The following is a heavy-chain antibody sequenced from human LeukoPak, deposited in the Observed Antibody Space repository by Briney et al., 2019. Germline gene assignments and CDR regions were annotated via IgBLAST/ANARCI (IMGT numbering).Heavy chain of an antibody. CDR1: GGSFSGYY. V-gene: IGHV4-34*01. CDR2: INRSGST. J-gene: IGHJ4*02. CDR3: AILPAYYYDSSGYYYFDY. D-gene: IGHD3-22*01. Sequence: PSETLSLTCAVYGGSFSGYYWSWIRQPPGKGLEWIGEINRSGSTNYNPSLKSRVTISVDTSKNQFSLKLSSVTAADTAVYYCAILPAYYYDSSGYYYFDYWGQGTLVTLSS.